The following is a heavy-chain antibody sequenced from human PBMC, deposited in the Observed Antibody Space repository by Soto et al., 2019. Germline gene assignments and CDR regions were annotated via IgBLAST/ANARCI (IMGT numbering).Heavy chain of an antibody. D-gene: IGHD3-10*01. CDR1: GGSISSGGYY. CDR3: ARDRRWFGEYGMDV. Sequence: LSLTCTVSGGSISSGGYYWSWIRQHPGKGLEWIGYIYYSGSTYYNPSLKSRVTISVDTSKNQFSLKLSSVTAADTAVYYCARDRRWFGEYGMDVWGQGTTVTVSS. J-gene: IGHJ6*02. V-gene: IGHV4-31*03. CDR2: IYYSGST.